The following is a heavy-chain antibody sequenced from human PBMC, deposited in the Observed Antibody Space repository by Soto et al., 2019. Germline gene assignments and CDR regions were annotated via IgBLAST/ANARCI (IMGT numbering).Heavy chain of an antibody. Sequence: ASETLSLTCTVSGGSINSNYWSWIRQPPGKGLEWIGHIYYSRNTYYNPSLKSRVTISVDTSKNQFSLKLTSVTAADTAVYYCARVFGNFWSGYHVDYWGQGTLVTVS. D-gene: IGHD3-3*01. CDR3: ARVFGNFWSGYHVDY. CDR1: GGSINSNY. V-gene: IGHV4-59*01. J-gene: IGHJ4*02. CDR2: IYYSRNT.